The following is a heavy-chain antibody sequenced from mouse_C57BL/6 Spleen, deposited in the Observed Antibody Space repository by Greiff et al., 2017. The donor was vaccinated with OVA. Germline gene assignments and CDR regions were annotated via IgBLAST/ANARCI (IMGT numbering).Heavy chain of an antibody. CDR3: ANTYGNYGFAY. D-gene: IGHD2-1*01. Sequence: EVQLQESGGGLVKPGGSLKLSCAASGFTFSDYGMHWVRQAPEKGLEWVAYISSGSSTIYYADTVKGRFTISRDNAKNTLFLQMTSLRSEDTAMYYCANTYGNYGFAYWGQGTLVTVSA. J-gene: IGHJ3*01. V-gene: IGHV5-17*01. CDR2: ISSGSSTI. CDR1: GFTFSDYG.